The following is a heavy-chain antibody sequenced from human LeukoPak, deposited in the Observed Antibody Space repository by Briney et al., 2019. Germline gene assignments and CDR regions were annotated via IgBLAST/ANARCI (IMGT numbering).Heavy chain of an antibody. Sequence: SVKVSCKASGGTFSSYAISWVRQAPGQGLEWMGGTIPIFGTANYAQKFQVRVPFTTDGSTPKAYMYLSIPSSEDTAVYHCSTLKRVGYYYYYMDVWGKGTTVTVSS. D-gene: IGHD1-26*01. CDR3: STLKRVGYYYYYMDV. J-gene: IGHJ6*03. CDR2: TIPIFGTA. CDR1: GGTFSSYA. V-gene: IGHV1-69*05.